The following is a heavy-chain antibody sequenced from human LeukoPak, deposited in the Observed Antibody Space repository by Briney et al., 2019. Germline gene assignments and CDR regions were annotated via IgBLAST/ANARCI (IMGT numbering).Heavy chain of an antibody. CDR2: IYPGDSDT. CDR3: AREYYYDSSGDNWFDP. CDR1: GYSFTSYW. Sequence: GESLKISCKGSGYSFTSYWSGWVRQMPGKGLEGMGIIYPGDSDTRYSPSFQGQVTISADKSISTAYLQWSNLKASDTAMYYCAREYYYDSSGDNWFDPWGQGTLVTVSS. D-gene: IGHD3-22*01. V-gene: IGHV5-51*01. J-gene: IGHJ5*02.